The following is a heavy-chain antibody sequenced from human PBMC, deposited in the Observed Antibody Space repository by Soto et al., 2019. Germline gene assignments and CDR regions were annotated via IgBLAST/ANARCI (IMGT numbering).Heavy chain of an antibody. D-gene: IGHD6-13*01. CDR2: IWYDGSNK. Sequence: GGSLRLSCAASGFTFSSYGMHWVRQAPGKGLEWVAVIWYDGSNKYYADSVKGRFTISRDNSKNTLYLQMNSLRAEDMAVYYCARDPRNSSWYFDYWGQGTLVTVSS. V-gene: IGHV3-33*01. CDR3: ARDPRNSSWYFDY. CDR1: GFTFSSYG. J-gene: IGHJ4*02.